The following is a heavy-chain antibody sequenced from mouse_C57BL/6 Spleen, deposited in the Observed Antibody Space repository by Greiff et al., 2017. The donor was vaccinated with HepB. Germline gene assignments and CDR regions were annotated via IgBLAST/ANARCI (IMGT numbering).Heavy chain of an antibody. CDR1: GYTFTSYW. Sequence: QVQLQQPGAELVKPGASVKVSCKASGYTFTSYWMHWVKQRPGQGLEWIGRIHPSDSDTNYNQKFKGKATLTVDKSSSTAYMQLSSLTSDDSAVYYCAMPYGSSPYWYFDVWGTGTTVTVSS. CDR3: AMPYGSSPYWYFDV. CDR2: IHPSDSDT. D-gene: IGHD1-1*01. V-gene: IGHV1-74*01. J-gene: IGHJ1*03.